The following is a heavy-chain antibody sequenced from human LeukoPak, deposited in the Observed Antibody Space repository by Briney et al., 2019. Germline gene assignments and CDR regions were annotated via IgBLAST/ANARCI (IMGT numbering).Heavy chain of an antibody. V-gene: IGHV1-2*02. CDR3: ATEGYYDSSGYYTDY. J-gene: IGHJ4*02. Sequence: GASVKVSCKASGYTFIGYYMFWVRQAPGQGLEWMGGINPNSGGTNYAQKFQGRVTMTRDTSISTAYMELSSLRSEDTAVYYCATEGYYDSSGYYTDYWGQGTLVTVSS. CDR2: INPNSGGT. D-gene: IGHD3-22*01. CDR1: GYTFIGYY.